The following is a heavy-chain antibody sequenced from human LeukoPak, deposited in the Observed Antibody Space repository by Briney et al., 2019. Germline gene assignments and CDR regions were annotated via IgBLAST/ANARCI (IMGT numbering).Heavy chain of an antibody. D-gene: IGHD2-21*02. CDR3: ATRLAYCGGDCYNDAFDM. V-gene: IGHV1-24*01. CDR2: FDPEDGET. Sequence: GASVKVSCKVFGNTLIELSMHWVRQAPGKGLEWMGGFDPEDGETIYAQKFQGRVTMTEDTSTDTAYMELSSLRSEDTAVYYCATRLAYCGGDCYNDAFDMWGQGTMVTVSS. CDR1: GNTLIELS. J-gene: IGHJ3*02.